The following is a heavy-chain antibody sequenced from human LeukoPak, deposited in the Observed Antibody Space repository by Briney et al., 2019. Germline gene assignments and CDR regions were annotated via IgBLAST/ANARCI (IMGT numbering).Heavy chain of an antibody. D-gene: IGHD2-15*01. CDR1: GFTFSSYW. J-gene: IGHJ6*02. V-gene: IGHV3-7*01. CDR3: ARDLCSGGSCYSVGYYYGMDV. Sequence: GGSLRLSCAASGFTFSSYWMSWVRQAPGKGLEWVANIKQDGGEKYYVNSVKGRFTISRDNAKNSLYLQMNSLRAEDTAVYYCARDLCSGGSCYSVGYYYGMDVWGQGTTVTVSS. CDR2: IKQDGGEK.